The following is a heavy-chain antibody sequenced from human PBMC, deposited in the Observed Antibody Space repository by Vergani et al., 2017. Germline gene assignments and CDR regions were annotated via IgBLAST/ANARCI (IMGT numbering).Heavy chain of an antibody. D-gene: IGHD4-17*01. V-gene: IGHV3-7*04. Sequence: GQLAQSGAEVKKPGSSVKVSCKASGGTFSSNSISWVRQAPGQGLEWMANIKQDGSEKYYVDSVKGRFTISRDNAKNSLYLQMNSLRAEDTAVYYCARNDYGREYFQHWGQGTLVTVSS. CDR3: ARNDYGREYFQH. CDR1: GGTFSSNS. J-gene: IGHJ1*01. CDR2: IKQDGSEK.